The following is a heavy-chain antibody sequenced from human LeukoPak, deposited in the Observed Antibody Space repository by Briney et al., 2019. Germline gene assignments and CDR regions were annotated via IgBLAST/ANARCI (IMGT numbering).Heavy chain of an antibody. V-gene: IGHV3-23*01. Sequence: PGGSLRLSCAASGFTFSSYAMSWVRQAPGKGLEWVSTFSGTSSTSYADAVKGRVTISRDNSKNTLYLQMNSLRAEDTAVYHCAREALGGGGYWGQGTLVTVSS. J-gene: IGHJ4*02. D-gene: IGHD3-10*01. CDR3: AREALGGGGY. CDR2: FSGTSST. CDR1: GFTFSSYA.